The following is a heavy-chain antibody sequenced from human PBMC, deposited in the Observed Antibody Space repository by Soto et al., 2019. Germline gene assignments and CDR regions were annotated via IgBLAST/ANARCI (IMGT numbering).Heavy chain of an antibody. Sequence: SETLSLTCVVSGTSISSAFWWTWVRQAPGKGLEWIGEIYHSGTTNYNPSLKSRLTISVDKSNNQFSLKLSSVTAADTAVYYCARNHRYYYDSSGYYPAYYFDYWGQGTLVTVSS. CDR2: IYHSGTT. V-gene: IGHV4-4*02. CDR3: ARNHRYYYDSSGYYPAYYFDY. D-gene: IGHD3-22*01. J-gene: IGHJ4*02. CDR1: GTSISSAFW.